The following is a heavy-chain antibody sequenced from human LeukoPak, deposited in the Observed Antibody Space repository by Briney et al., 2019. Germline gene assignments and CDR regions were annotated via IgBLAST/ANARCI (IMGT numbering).Heavy chain of an antibody. CDR1: GSTFSSYE. CDR3: ARSGGPVFSVGYSGSSPGLLHY. J-gene: IGHJ4*02. Sequence: PGGSLRLSCAASGSTFSSYEMNWVRQAPGKGLEWVSYISSSGSTIYYADSVKGRFTISRDNAKNSLYLQMNSLRAEDTAVYYCARSGGPVFSVGYSGSSPGLLHYWGQGTLVTVSS. V-gene: IGHV3-48*03. CDR2: ISSSGSTI. D-gene: IGHD1-26*01.